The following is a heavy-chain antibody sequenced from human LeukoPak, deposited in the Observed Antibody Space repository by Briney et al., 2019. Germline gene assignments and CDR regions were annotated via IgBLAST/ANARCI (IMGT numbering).Heavy chain of an antibody. D-gene: IGHD3-9*01. CDR3: APSLRYFDWSPFDP. V-gene: IGHV2-5*05. CDR2: IYWDDDK. Sequence: SGPTLANPTQTLTLTCTFSGFSLSTSGVGVGWIRQPPGKALEWLALIYWDDDKCYGPSLKSRLTITKDTSKNQVVLTMTNMDPVDTATYYCAPSLRYFDWSPFDPWGQGTLVTVSS. J-gene: IGHJ5*02. CDR1: GFSLSTSGVG.